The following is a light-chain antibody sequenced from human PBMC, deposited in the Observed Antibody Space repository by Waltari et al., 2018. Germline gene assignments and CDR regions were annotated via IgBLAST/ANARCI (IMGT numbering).Light chain of an antibody. CDR3: QQYASSRT. J-gene: IGKJ1*01. CDR2: GAS. Sequence: DIVLAQSPGTLSLSPGERATLSCRASQTVTSNYLSWYQQKPGQAPMLLIFGASSRATGIPDRFSGSGSGTDFTLTITRLEPEDFAVYYCQQYASSRTFGQGTRVEIK. V-gene: IGKV3-20*01. CDR1: QTVTSNY.